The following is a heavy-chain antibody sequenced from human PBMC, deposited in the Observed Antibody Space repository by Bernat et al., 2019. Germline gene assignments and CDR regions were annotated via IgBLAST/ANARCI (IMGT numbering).Heavy chain of an antibody. CDR2: IRNRANSHTT. V-gene: IGHV3-72*01. CDR3: ARGPPCSGGTCFDY. J-gene: IGHJ4*02. D-gene: IGHD2-15*01. CDR1: GFIFSDHY. Sequence: EVQLVESGGGLVQPGGSLRLSCAASGFIFSDHYMDWVRQAPGKVLEWVGRIRNRANSHTTEYAASVKGRFIISRDDSKNSLYLQMNSLKTEDTAVYYCARGPPCSGGTCFDYWGQGTLVTVSS.